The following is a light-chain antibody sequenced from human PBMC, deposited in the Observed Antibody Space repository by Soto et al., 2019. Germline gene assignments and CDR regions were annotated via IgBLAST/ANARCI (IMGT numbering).Light chain of an antibody. CDR1: SSDVGGYNY. Sequence: QSALTQPASVSGSPGQSITICFTGTSSDVGGYNYVSWYQQHPGKAPKLMIYDVSNRPSGVSNRFSGSKSGNTASLTISGLQAEDEADHYCSSDTSSSNLFYVFGTGTKLTVL. CDR3: SSDTSSSNLFYV. CDR2: DVS. V-gene: IGLV2-14*01. J-gene: IGLJ1*01.